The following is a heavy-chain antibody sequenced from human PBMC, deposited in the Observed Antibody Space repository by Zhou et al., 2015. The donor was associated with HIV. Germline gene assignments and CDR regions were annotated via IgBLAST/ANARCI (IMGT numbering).Heavy chain of an antibody. J-gene: IGHJ6*02. D-gene: IGHD6-13*01. V-gene: IGHV1-69*06. CDR2: IIPIFGTA. CDR1: GGTFSSYA. CDR3: ARDRYSSSWSHYGMDV. Sequence: QVQLVQSGAEVKKSGSSVKVSCKASGGTFSSYAISWVRQAPGQGLEWMGGIIPIFGTANYAQKFQGRVTITADKSTSTAYMELSSLRSEDTAVYYCARDRYSSSWSHYGMDVWGQGTTVTVSS.